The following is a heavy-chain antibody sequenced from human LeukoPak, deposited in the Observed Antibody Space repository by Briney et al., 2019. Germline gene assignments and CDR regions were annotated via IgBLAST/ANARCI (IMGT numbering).Heavy chain of an antibody. CDR1: GFTFSSYG. D-gene: IGHD2-2*02. J-gene: IGHJ6*02. V-gene: IGHV3-33*01. CDR3: AREDIVVVPAAIPDYYYYGMDV. Sequence: AGGSLRLSCAASGFTFSSYGMHWVRQAPGKGLEWVAVIWYDGSNKYYADSVKGRFTISRDNSKNTLYLQMNSLRAEDTAVYYCAREDIVVVPAAIPDYYYYGMDVWGQGTTVTVSS. CDR2: IWYDGSNK.